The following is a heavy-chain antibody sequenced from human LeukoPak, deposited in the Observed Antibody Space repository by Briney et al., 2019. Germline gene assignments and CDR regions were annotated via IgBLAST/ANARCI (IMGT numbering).Heavy chain of an antibody. CDR3: ARAFGNYYAY. CDR1: GFTFSSYA. D-gene: IGHD3-16*01. CDR2: MSYGGNNK. Sequence: GGSLRLSCAASGFTFSSYAMHWVRQAPGKGLEWVAVMSYGGNNKYYADSVKGQFTISRDNAKNSLYLQMNSLRAEDTAVYYCARAFGNYYAYWGQGTLVTVSS. J-gene: IGHJ4*02. V-gene: IGHV3-30-3*01.